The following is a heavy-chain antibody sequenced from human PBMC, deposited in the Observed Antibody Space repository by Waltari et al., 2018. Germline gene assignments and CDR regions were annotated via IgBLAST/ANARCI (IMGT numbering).Heavy chain of an antibody. CDR2: IIPIVGTA. V-gene: IGHV1-69*08. CDR3: ARGITMVQGVIITPHYYGMDV. D-gene: IGHD3-10*01. Sequence: QVQLVQSGAEVKKPGSSVKVSCKASGGTFSSYAISWVRQAPGQGLEWMGRIIPIVGTANYAQKFQGRVTITADKSTSTAYMELSSLRSEDTAVYYCARGITMVQGVIITPHYYGMDVWGQGTTVTVSS. J-gene: IGHJ6*02. CDR1: GGTFSSYA.